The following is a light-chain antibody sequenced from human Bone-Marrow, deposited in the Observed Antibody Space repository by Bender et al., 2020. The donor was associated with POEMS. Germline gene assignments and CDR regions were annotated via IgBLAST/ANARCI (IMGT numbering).Light chain of an antibody. J-gene: IGLJ1*01. V-gene: IGLV2-14*01. CDR3: SSYTTTNTRYV. CDR2: NVS. CDR1: SSDVGYCNY. Sequence: QSALTQPASVSGSPGQSITISCSGTSSDVGYCNYVAWYQQHPGKAPRLMIYNVSHRPSGVSNRFSGSKSGNSAFLTISGLQAEDEADYYCSSYTTTNTRYVFGGGTKVTVL.